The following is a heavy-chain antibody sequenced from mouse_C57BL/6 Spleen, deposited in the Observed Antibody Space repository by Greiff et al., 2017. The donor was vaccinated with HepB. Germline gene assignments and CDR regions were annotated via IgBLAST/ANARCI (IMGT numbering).Heavy chain of an antibody. V-gene: IGHV1-15*01. CDR1: GYTFTDYE. Sequence: QVHVKQSGAELVRPGASVTLSCKASGYTFTDYEMHWVKQTPVHGLEWIGAIDPETGGTAYNQKFKGKAILTADKSSSTAYMELRSLTSEDSAVYYCTRDYGSRRYFDVWGTGTTVTVSS. CDR3: TRDYGSRRYFDV. CDR2: IDPETGGT. D-gene: IGHD1-1*01. J-gene: IGHJ1*03.